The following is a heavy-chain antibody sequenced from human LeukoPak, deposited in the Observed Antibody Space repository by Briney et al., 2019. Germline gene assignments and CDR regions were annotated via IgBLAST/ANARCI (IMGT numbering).Heavy chain of an antibody. CDR2: IIPILGIA. Sequence: SVTVSCKSSGGTFSSYAISWVRQAPGQGLEWMGRIIPILGIANYAQKFQGRVTITAEKSTSTAYMELSSLRSEDTAVYYCANTVTSEDLEDYWGQGTLVTVSS. CDR1: GGTFSSYA. V-gene: IGHV1-69*04. D-gene: IGHD4-17*01. J-gene: IGHJ4*02. CDR3: ANTVTSEDLEDY.